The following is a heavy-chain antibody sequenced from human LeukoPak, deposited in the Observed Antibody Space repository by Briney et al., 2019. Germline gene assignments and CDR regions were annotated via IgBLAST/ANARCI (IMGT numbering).Heavy chain of an antibody. D-gene: IGHD2-15*01. CDR1: GGSISTYY. Sequence: SETLSLTCTVSGGSISTYYWSWIRQPPGKGLEWIGYVYYTGSTDYNPSLKSRVAISVDTSKNQFSLKLNSVTAADTAMYYCARGDCSGGSCYEGRYYFDYWGQETLVTVSS. V-gene: IGHV4-59*01. CDR3: ARGDCSGGSCYEGRYYFDY. CDR2: VYYTGST. J-gene: IGHJ4*02.